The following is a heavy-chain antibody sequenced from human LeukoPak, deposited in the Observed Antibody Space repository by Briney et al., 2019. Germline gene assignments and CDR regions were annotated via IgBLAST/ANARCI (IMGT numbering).Heavy chain of an antibody. CDR3: ARDEDIVVVPAAFNYYYYGMDV. V-gene: IGHV1-69*13. Sequence: SVTVSCTASGGTFSSYAISWVRQAPGQGLEWMGGIIPIFGTANYAQKFQGRVTITADESTSTAYMELSSLRSEDTAVYYCARDEDIVVVPAAFNYYYYGMDVWGQGTTVTVSS. D-gene: IGHD2-2*01. CDR1: GGTFSSYA. CDR2: IIPIFGTA. J-gene: IGHJ6*02.